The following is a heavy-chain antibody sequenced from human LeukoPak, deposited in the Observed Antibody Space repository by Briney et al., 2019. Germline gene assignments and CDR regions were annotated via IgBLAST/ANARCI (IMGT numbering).Heavy chain of an antibody. CDR3: ARVGYYDSSGYLLDRYYFDY. V-gene: IGHV4-59*01. J-gene: IGHJ4*02. CDR1: GGSISNYF. Sequence: PSETLSLTCTVSGGSISNYFWSWIRQPPGKGLEWIGYVYYSGATNNNPSLKSRVTKSVDTSKNQFSLKLSSVTAADTAVYYCARVGYYDSSGYLLDRYYFDYWGQGILVTVSS. CDR2: VYYSGAT. D-gene: IGHD3-22*01.